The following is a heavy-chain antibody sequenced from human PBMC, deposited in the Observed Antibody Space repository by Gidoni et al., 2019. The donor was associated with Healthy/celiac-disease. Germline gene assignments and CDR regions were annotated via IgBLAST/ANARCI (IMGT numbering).Heavy chain of an antibody. CDR3: ARGYCSGGSCYDDYYYYGMDV. CDR1: GYSFTSYW. CDR2: IDPSDSYT. V-gene: IGHV5-10-1*03. D-gene: IGHD2-15*01. Sequence: EVQLVQSGAEVKKPEESLRISCKGSGYSFTSYWLSWVGQMPGKGLEWMGRIDPSDSYTNYRPSFQCHVTISADKSISTAYLQWSSLKASDTAMYYCARGYCSGGSCYDDYYYYGMDVWGQGTTVTVSS. J-gene: IGHJ6*02.